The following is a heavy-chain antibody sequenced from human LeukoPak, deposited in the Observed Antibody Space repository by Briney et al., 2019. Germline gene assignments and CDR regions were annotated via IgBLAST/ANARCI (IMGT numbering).Heavy chain of an antibody. V-gene: IGHV4-59*01. J-gene: IGHJ4*02. D-gene: IGHD1-14*01. CDR3: ARGYTASVGHFDY. Sequence: SETLSLTCTVSGGSISSYYWSWIRQPPGKGLEWIGYIYYSGSTNYNPSLKSRVTISVDTSKNQFSLKLSSVTAADTAVYYCARGYTASVGHFDYWGQGTLVTVSS. CDR1: GGSISSYY. CDR2: IYYSGST.